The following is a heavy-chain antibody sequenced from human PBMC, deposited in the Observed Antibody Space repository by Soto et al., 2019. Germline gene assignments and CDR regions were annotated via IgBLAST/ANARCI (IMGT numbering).Heavy chain of an antibody. Sequence: SGPTLVNPTQTLTLTCTFSGFSLSTSGVGVGWIRQPPGKALEWLALIYWNDDKRYSPSLKSRLTITKDTSKNQVVLTMTNMDPVDTATYYCAHLSLSRDGYNYPFPDYWGQGTLVTVSS. V-gene: IGHV2-5*01. CDR2: IYWNDDK. CDR3: AHLSLSRDGYNYPFPDY. J-gene: IGHJ4*02. CDR1: GFSLSTSGVG. D-gene: IGHD5-12*01.